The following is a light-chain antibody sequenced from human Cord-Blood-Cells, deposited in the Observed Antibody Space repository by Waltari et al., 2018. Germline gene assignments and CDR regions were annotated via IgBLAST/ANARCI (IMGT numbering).Light chain of an antibody. J-gene: IGLJ3*02. V-gene: IGLV2-11*01. Sequence: QSALTQPRSVSGSPGQSVTISCTGTSSDVGGYNYVSWYQQHPGKAPKLMIYDVSKRPAGVPDRFSGSKPVNPASLTISGLQAEDEADYYCCSYAGSYNWVFGGGTKLTVL. CDR2: DVS. CDR3: CSYAGSYNWV. CDR1: SSDVGGYNY.